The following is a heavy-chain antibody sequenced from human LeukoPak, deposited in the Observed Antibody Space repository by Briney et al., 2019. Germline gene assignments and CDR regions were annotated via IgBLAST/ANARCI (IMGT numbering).Heavy chain of an antibody. D-gene: IGHD3-22*01. CDR3: AKGGSGYFLDL. Sequence: PGGSLRLSCAASGFIFNNYGLVWVRQAPGKGLEWVSAISNDGGGTTYADFVKGRFAISRDNSKNTLFLQMNSLRGEDTALYYCAKGGSGYFLDLWGQGTLVTVS. J-gene: IGHJ5*02. CDR2: ISNDGGGT. V-gene: IGHV3-23*01. CDR1: GFIFNNYG.